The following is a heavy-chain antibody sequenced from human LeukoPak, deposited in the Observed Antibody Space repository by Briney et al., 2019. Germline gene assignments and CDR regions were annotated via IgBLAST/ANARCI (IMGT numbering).Heavy chain of an antibody. CDR3: AKRANYGDFDY. J-gene: IGHJ4*02. Sequence: VGSLRLSCAASAFTFSNYAMNWVRQAPGKGLEWVSVISGSVDSTYYADSVKGRFTISRDNSKNTQYLQMNSLRAEDAAVYYCAKRANYGDFDYWGQGTLVTVSS. CDR2: ISGSVDST. V-gene: IGHV3-23*01. D-gene: IGHD4-17*01. CDR1: AFTFSNYA.